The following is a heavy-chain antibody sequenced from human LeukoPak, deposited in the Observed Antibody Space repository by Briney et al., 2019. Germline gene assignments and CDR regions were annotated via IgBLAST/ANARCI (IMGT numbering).Heavy chain of an antibody. V-gene: IGHV4-4*02. CDR2: VHLDGRT. CDR3: ARDYAFDI. CDR1: GGSVTSTNW. J-gene: IGHJ3*02. Sequence: SGTLSLTCGVSGGSVTSTNWWTWVRQPPGKGLEWIGEVHLDGRTNYNPSLKSRLTMSVDLSENHISLKLTSVTAADTAVYYCARDYAFDIWGQGTMVTVSS.